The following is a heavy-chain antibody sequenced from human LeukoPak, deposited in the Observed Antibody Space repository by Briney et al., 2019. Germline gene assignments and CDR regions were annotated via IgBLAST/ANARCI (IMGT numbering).Heavy chain of an antibody. CDR2: IDSDGSDT. CDR1: GFTFNTYW. V-gene: IGHV3-74*01. CDR3: AIYSGYGTNAFDI. Sequence: PGGSLRLSCAASGFTFNTYWFHWVRQAPGKGLVWVSRIDSDGSDTIYAGSVKGRFTISRDNSKNTLYLQMHSLRAEDTAVYYCAIYSGYGTNAFDIWGQGTMVTVSS. J-gene: IGHJ3*02. D-gene: IGHD5-12*01.